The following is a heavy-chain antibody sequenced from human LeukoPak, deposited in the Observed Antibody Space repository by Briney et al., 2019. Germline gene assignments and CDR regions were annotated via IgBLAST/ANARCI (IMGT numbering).Heavy chain of an antibody. Sequence: ASVKVSCKASGYTFTSYGISWVRQAPGQGLEWMGWISAYNGNTNYAQKLQGRVTMTTDTSTSTAYMELRSLRSDDTAVYYCARDRAAAPRGAFDIWGQGTMVTVSS. J-gene: IGHJ3*02. CDR3: ARDRAAAPRGAFDI. D-gene: IGHD6-13*01. CDR1: GYTFTSYG. V-gene: IGHV1-18*01. CDR2: ISAYNGNT.